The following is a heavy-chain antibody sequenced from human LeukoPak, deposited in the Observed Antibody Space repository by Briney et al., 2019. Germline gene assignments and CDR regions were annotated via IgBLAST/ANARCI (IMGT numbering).Heavy chain of an antibody. CDR2: IYSGGST. D-gene: IGHD3-10*01. V-gene: IGHV3-53*01. CDR1: GFTVSSNY. J-gene: IGHJ4*02. CDR3: ARMNYYGSGIDY. Sequence: LGGSLRLSCAASGFTVSSNYMSWVRQAPGKGLEWVSVIYSGGSTYYADSVKGRFTISRDNSKNTLYLQMNSLRAEDTAVYYCARMNYYGSGIDYWGQGTLVTVSS.